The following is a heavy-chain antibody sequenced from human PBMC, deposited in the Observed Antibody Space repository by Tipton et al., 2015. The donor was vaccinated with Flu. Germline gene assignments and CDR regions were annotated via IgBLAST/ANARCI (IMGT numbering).Heavy chain of an antibody. D-gene: IGHD3-16*02. CDR3: ARDYLLGDLSFFDN. V-gene: IGHV4-4*07. CDR1: GGSISNYY. Sequence: TLSLTCTVSGGSISNYYWGWIRQPAGKGLEFIGRMYASGGTRYNPSLKGRVTMSANTSKNQFSLKLSSVTVADTAVYYCARDYLLGDLSFFDNWGQGTLVTVSS. J-gene: IGHJ4*02. CDR2: MYASGGT.